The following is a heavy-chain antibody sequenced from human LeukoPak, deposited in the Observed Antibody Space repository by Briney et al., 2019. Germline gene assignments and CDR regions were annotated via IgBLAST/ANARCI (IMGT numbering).Heavy chain of an antibody. CDR1: GYTFTGYY. Sequence: GASVKVSCKASGYTFTGYYMHWVRQAPGQGLEWMGWINPNSGGTNYAQKFQGRATMTRDTSISTAYMELSRLRSDDTAVYYCARDPASTMVRGVITTFDYWGQGTLVTVSS. CDR3: ARDPASTMVRGVITTFDY. D-gene: IGHD3-10*01. V-gene: IGHV1-2*02. J-gene: IGHJ4*02. CDR2: INPNSGGT.